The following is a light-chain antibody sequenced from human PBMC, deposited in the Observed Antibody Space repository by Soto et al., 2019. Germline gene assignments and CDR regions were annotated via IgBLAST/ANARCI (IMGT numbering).Light chain of an antibody. Sequence: QSALTQPASVSGSPGQSITISCTGTSNDVGNYIYVSWFQHHPGKAPKLLIYEVSYRPSGVSNRFSASKSGNTASLTISGLQAGDEADYYCTSYTSSSTPFVFGTGTKVTVL. CDR2: EVS. V-gene: IGLV2-14*01. CDR3: TSYTSSSTPFV. CDR1: SNDVGNYIY. J-gene: IGLJ1*01.